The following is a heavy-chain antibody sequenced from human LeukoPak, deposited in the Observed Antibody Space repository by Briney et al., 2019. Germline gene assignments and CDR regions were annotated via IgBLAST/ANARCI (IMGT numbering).Heavy chain of an antibody. J-gene: IGHJ3*02. V-gene: IGHV5-51*01. CDR3: AVRAGYYDSSGYRMDI. Sequence: GESLKISCKGSGYSFTSYWIGWARQMPGKGLEWMGIIYPGDSDTRYSPSFQGQVTISADKSISTAYLQWSSLKASDTAMYYCAVRAGYYDSSGYRMDIWGQGTMVTVSS. CDR2: IYPGDSDT. D-gene: IGHD3-22*01. CDR1: GYSFTSYW.